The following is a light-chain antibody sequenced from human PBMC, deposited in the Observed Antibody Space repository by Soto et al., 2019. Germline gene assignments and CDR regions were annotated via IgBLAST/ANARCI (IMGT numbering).Light chain of an antibody. CDR2: AAS. V-gene: IGKV3-11*01. CDR1: ASIGNY. Sequence: EVVLTQSPATLSLSPGERATLSCRASASIGNYVAWYQQKLCHAPKLLIYAASHRAIGIPGRFSGDGSGTDFTPAISGLEPEDFSVYYCKGRSAWPPQFSFRGGTKVETK. CDR3: KGRSAWPPQFS. J-gene: IGKJ4*01.